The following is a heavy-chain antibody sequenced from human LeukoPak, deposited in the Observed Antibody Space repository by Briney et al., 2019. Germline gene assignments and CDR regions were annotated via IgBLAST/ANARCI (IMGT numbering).Heavy chain of an antibody. CDR2: IVVGSGST. CDR3: PSDGSQYYGSGSYRY. V-gene: IGHV1-58*01. CDR1: GVTFTISA. Sequence: SVKVSCKASGVTFTISAVPWVRQARGQRLEWIGWIVVGSGSTYYAQTFQERVTITRDISTRTAYMELSSLRYRGTAGYVFPSDGSQYYGSGSYRYLGQGTLVTVSS. J-gene: IGHJ4*02. D-gene: IGHD3-10*01.